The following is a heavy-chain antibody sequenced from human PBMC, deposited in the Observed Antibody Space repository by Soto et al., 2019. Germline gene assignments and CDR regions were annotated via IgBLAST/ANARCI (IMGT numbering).Heavy chain of an antibody. CDR2: ITRDGYNK. Sequence: VRQAPGKGLEWVASITRDGYNKYYADSVKGRFTISRDNSRDTLSLQMTALRTEDSSIYYCTKSSGGSSSVGMDYWGQGTRVPSPQ. J-gene: IGHJ4*02. CDR3: TKSSGGSSSVGMDY. D-gene: IGHD6-6*01. V-gene: IGHV3-30*02.